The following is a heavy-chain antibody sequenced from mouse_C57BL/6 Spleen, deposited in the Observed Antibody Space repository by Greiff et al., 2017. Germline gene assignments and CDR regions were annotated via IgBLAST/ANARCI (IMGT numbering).Heavy chain of an antibody. V-gene: IGHV1-39*01. Sequence: EVKLMESGPELVKPGASVKISCKASGYSFTDYNMNWVKQSNGKSLEWIGVINPNYGTTSYNQKFKGKATLTVDQSSSTAYMQLNSLTSEDSAVYYCARSDYGSSYGYFDVWGTGTTVTVSS. CDR3: ARSDYGSSYGYFDV. D-gene: IGHD1-1*01. CDR1: GYSFTDYN. CDR2: INPNYGTT. J-gene: IGHJ1*03.